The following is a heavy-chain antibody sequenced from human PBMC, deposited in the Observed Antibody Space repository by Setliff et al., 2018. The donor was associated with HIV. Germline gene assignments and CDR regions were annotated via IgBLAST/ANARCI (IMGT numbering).Heavy chain of an antibody. V-gene: IGHV1-24*01. CDR3: AAGYCGGDCYSRQSYFDY. D-gene: IGHD2-21*02. Sequence: ASVKVSCKVSGYTVTELSINWVRQAPGKGPEWMGGFDPEDNKIVYAQKFQGRVTITADESTSTAYMELSSLRSEDTAVYYCAAGYCGGDCYSRQSYFDYWGQGTLVTVSS. J-gene: IGHJ4*02. CDR1: GYTVTELS. CDR2: FDPEDNKI.